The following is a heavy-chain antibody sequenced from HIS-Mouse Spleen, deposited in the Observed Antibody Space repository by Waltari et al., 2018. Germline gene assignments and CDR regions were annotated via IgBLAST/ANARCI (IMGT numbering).Heavy chain of an antibody. Sequence: QVQLQESGPGLVKPSETLSLTCTVSGGSISSYYWSWIRQPAGKGLWWIGRIYTSGSTNHNPSLKGRVTLSVDTSKNQFSLKLSSVTAADTAVYYCARDFHDFWSGYYGGDKKHDAFDIWGQGTMVTVSS. D-gene: IGHD3-3*01. CDR3: ARDFHDFWSGYYGGDKKHDAFDI. CDR1: GGSISSYY. CDR2: IYTSGST. V-gene: IGHV4-4*07. J-gene: IGHJ3*02.